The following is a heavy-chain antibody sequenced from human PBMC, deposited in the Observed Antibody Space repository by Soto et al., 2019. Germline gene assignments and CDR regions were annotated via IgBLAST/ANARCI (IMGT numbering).Heavy chain of an antibody. Sequence: QITLKESGPTLLKPTQTLTLTCTFSGFSLSTSGVGVGWIRQPPGKALEWLALIYWNDDKRDSPSLKSSLSITSDTSKNQVVLTMTNVDPLDTATYYCAHRLDTSGWRRFDYRGQGTLVTVSS. J-gene: IGHJ4*02. CDR3: AHRLDTSGWRRFDY. CDR2: IYWNDDK. D-gene: IGHD6-19*01. V-gene: IGHV2-5*01. CDR1: GFSLSTSGVG.